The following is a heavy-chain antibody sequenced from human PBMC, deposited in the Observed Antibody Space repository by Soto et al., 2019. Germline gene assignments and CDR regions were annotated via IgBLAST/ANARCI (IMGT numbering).Heavy chain of an antibody. D-gene: IGHD6-13*01. CDR3: ARGWSSSPPFDY. J-gene: IGHJ4*02. Sequence: SETLSLTCAVYGGSFSGYYWSWVRQPPGKGLEWIGEINHSGSTNYNPSLKSRVTISVDTSKNQFSLKLSSVTAADTAVYYCARGWSSSPPFDYWGQGTLVTVSS. V-gene: IGHV4-34*01. CDR2: INHSGST. CDR1: GGSFSGYY.